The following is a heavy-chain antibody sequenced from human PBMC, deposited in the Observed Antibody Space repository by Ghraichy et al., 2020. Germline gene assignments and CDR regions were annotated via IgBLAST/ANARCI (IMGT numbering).Heavy chain of an antibody. Sequence: SETLSLTCAVYGGSFSGYYWSWIRQPPGKGLEWIGEINHSGSTNYNPSLKSRVTISVDTSKNQFSLKLSSVTAADTAEYYCARVSYSYGYFVYWGQGTLVTVSS. D-gene: IGHD5-18*01. CDR3: ARVSYSYGYFVY. CDR1: GGSFSGYY. J-gene: IGHJ4*02. CDR2: INHSGST. V-gene: IGHV4-34*01.